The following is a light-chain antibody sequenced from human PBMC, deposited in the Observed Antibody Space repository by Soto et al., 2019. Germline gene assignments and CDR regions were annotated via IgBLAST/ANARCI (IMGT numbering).Light chain of an antibody. Sequence: QPVLTQSPSASASLGASVKLTCTLSSGHSSYAIAWHQQQPERGPRYLMILNSDGSHNRGDEIPDRFSGSSSGAERYLTISSLQSEDEADYYCQTWDTGILIFGGGTKLTVL. J-gene: IGLJ2*01. CDR2: LNSDGSH. CDR3: QTWDTGILI. CDR1: SGHSSYA. V-gene: IGLV4-69*01.